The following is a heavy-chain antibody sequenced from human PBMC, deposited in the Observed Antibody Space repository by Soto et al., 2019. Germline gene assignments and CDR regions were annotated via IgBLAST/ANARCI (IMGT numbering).Heavy chain of an antibody. CDR3: ARGEDIVVVPADAPFDS. V-gene: IGHV3-30*07. D-gene: IGHD2-2*01. Sequence: DSVKGRFTISRDNSKNTLYLQMNSLRAEDTAVYYCARGEDIVVVPADAPFDSWGQGTLVTVSS. J-gene: IGHJ4*02.